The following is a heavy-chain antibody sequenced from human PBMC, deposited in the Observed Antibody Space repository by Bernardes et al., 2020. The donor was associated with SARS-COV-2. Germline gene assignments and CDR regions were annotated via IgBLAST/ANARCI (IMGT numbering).Heavy chain of an antibody. CDR1: GFTFSSYS. CDR2: ISSSSSTI. Sequence: GSLRLSCAASGFTFSSYSMNWVRQAPGKGLEWVSYISSSSSTIYYADSVKGRFTISRDNAKNSLYLQMNSLRAEDTAVYYCASGSGYCSSTSCPNWFDPWGQGTLV. V-gene: IGHV3-48*04. CDR3: ASGSGYCSSTSCPNWFDP. D-gene: IGHD2-2*01. J-gene: IGHJ5*02.